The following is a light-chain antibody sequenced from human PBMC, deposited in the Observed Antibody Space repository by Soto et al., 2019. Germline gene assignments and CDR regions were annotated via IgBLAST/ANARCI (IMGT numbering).Light chain of an antibody. CDR1: QGVSSY. Sequence: EIVLSQSPATLSLSPGERATLSCRASQGVSSYLAWYQQKPGQAPRLLIYDASKRATGIPARFSGSGSGTDFTLTISNLEPEDFAVYYCQQRGNWPRTFGQGTKVEIK. J-gene: IGKJ1*01. CDR2: DAS. CDR3: QQRGNWPRT. V-gene: IGKV3-11*01.